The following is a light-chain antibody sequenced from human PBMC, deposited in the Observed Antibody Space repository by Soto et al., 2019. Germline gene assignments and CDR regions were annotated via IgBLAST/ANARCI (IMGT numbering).Light chain of an antibody. J-gene: IGKJ1*01. CDR2: GAS. V-gene: IGKV3-20*01. CDR3: QQYGTTPRT. Sequence: EIVMTQSPATLSLSPWERATLSCRASQSVGKYLVWYQQKPGQAPRLLIYGASSRATGIPDRFSGSGSGTDFTLTISRLEPEDFAVYYCQQYGTTPRTFGQGTKVDI. CDR1: QSVGKY.